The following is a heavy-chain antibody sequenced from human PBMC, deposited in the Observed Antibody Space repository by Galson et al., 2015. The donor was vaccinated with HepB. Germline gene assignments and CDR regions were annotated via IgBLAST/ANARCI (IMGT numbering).Heavy chain of an antibody. CDR2: FDPEDGET. J-gene: IGHJ6*03. V-gene: IGHV1-24*01. CDR3: ARVGVDSSSWPRGTYRYYYYYMDV. Sequence: SVKVSCKVSGYTLTELSMHWVRQAPGKGLEWMGGFDPEDGETIYAQKFQGRVTVTEDTSTDTAYMELSSLRSEDTAVYYCARVGVDSSSWPRGTYRYYYYYMDVWGKGTTVTVSS. CDR1: GYTLTELS. D-gene: IGHD6-13*01.